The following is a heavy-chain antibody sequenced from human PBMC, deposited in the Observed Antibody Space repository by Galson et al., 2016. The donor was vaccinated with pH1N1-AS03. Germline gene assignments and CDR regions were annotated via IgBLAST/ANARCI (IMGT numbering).Heavy chain of an antibody. V-gene: IGHV3-74*01. CDR1: GFTFTSSW. Sequence: LSCAASGFTFTSSWMHWVRQTPGKGLVWVSHLNEDVGTTRYADSVKGRFTISRDNAKNTLYLQMNSLRAEDTAVYFCVREQGGSDDYWGQGTLVTVSS. J-gene: IGHJ4*02. D-gene: IGHD1-26*01. CDR2: LNEDVGTT. CDR3: VREQGGSDDY.